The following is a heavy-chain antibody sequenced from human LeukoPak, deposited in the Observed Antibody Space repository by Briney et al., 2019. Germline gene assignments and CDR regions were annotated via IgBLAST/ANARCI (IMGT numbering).Heavy chain of an antibody. J-gene: IGHJ4*02. CDR1: GFTFSSYA. V-gene: IGHV3-23*01. Sequence: GGSLRLSCAASGFTFSSYAMSWVRQAPGKGLEWVSAISGSGGSTYYADSVKGRFTISRDNSKNTLYLQMNSLRAEDTAVYYWANYYGWGSYFDYWGQGTLVTVSS. CDR2: ISGSGGST. CDR3: ANYYGWGSYFDY. D-gene: IGHD3-10*01.